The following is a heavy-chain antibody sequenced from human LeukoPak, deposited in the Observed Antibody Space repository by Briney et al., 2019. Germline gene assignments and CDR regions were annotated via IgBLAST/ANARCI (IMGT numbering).Heavy chain of an antibody. V-gene: IGHV1-2*02. D-gene: IGHD3-22*01. CDR3: ATHFYYDSSGYYNGDFDY. CDR2: INPNSGGT. CDR1: GYTFTGYY. J-gene: IGHJ4*02. Sequence: GASVKVSCKASGYTFTGYYMHWVRQAPGQGLEWMGWINPNSGGTNYAQKFQGRVTITTDESTSTAYMELSSLRSEDTAVYYCATHFYYDSSGYYNGDFDYWGQGTLVTVSS.